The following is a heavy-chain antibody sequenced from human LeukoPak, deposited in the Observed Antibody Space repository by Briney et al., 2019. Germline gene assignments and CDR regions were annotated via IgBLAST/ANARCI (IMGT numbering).Heavy chain of an antibody. V-gene: IGHV3-48*03. CDR3: AKDQFQFMITFGGGMDS. CDR2: IRSSGSTI. CDR1: GFTFSSFE. J-gene: IGHJ4*02. D-gene: IGHD3-16*01. Sequence: GGFLRLSCAASGFTFSSFEMHWVRQAPGKELEWVSYIRSSGSTIYYADSVRGRFTISKVNANNSLYLQMNSLRAEDTAVYYCAKDQFQFMITFGGGMDSWGQGTLVTVSS.